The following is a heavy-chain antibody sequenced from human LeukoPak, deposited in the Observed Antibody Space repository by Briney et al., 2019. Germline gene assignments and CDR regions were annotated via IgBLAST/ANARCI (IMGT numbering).Heavy chain of an antibody. CDR1: GFTFNNHG. J-gene: IGHJ4*02. D-gene: IGHD1-1*01. CDR2: IQYDGRNK. Sequence: GGSLRLSCGASGFTFNNHGMHWVRQAPGKGLEWVAAIQYDGRNKFYGASVQGRFIISTDSSKTTLHLQMNSLRVEDTAMYYCARDWGLGTTGPGDFWGQGTLVTV. CDR3: ARDWGLGTTGPGDF. V-gene: IGHV3-33*05.